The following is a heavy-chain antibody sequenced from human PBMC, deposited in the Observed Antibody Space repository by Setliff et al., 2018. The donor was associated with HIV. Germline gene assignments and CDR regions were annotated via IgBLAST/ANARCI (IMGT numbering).Heavy chain of an antibody. V-gene: IGHV5-51*01. CDR3: ARHGQYGSGSYYNRPFDF. D-gene: IGHD3-10*01. CDR1: GYSFTSYW. J-gene: IGHJ4*02. CDR2: IYPGDSDT. Sequence: PGESLKISCKGSGYSFTSYWIAWLRQMPGKGLEWMGIIYPGDSDTRYSPSFQGQVTISADKSISTAYLRWSSLKASDTAMYYCARHGQYGSGSYYNRPFDFWGQGTLVTVSS.